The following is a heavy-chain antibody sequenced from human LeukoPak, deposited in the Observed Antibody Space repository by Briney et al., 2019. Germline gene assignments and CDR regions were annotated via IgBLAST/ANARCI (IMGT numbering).Heavy chain of an antibody. Sequence: GGSLRLSCAASGFSVSSKYMSWVRQAPGKGLEWVSVIYSGGSTYYADSVKGRFTISRDNSKNTLYIQMNSLRAEDTAVYYCARESFPYYFDYWGQGTLVTVSS. V-gene: IGHV3-53*01. CDR3: ARESFPYYFDY. D-gene: IGHD2/OR15-2a*01. J-gene: IGHJ4*02. CDR1: GFSVSSKY. CDR2: IYSGGST.